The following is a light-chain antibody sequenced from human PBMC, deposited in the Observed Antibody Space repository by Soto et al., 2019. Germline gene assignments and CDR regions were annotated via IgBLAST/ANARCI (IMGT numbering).Light chain of an antibody. CDR2: DVT. CDR3: TSYTTSSPYLV. V-gene: IGLV2-14*03. Sequence: QSALTQPASVSGSPGQSITISCTGTSSDVGGYNYVSWYQHHPGKAPKLMIYDVTNRPSGVSNRFSGSKSGNTAFLTISGLQAEDEADYYCTSYTTSSPYLVFGGGTQLTVL. CDR1: SSDVGGYNY. J-gene: IGLJ3*02.